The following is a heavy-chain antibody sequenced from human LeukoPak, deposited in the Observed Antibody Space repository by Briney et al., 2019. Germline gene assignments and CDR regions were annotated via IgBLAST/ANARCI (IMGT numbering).Heavy chain of an antibody. J-gene: IGHJ4*02. Sequence: GGFLRLSCAASGFTFSSYGMQWVRQAPGKGLERVSAISGSGGSTYYADSVKGRFTISRDNSKNTLYLQMNSLRAEDTAVYYCSSSWPINPFDYWGQGTLVTVSS. CDR2: ISGSGGST. CDR1: GFTFSSYG. V-gene: IGHV3-23*01. D-gene: IGHD6-13*01. CDR3: SSSWPINPFDY.